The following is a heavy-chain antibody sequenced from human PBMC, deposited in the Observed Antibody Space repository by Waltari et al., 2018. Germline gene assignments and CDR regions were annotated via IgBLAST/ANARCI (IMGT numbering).Heavy chain of an antibody. J-gene: IGHJ6*03. V-gene: IGHV3-49*04. CDR1: GITVRDHA. CDR2: IGSKTFGGTT. D-gene: IGHD7-27*01. Sequence: EVQLVESGGGLVQPGRSLRLSCTVSGITVRDHALTWVRQGPGKGLEWVGFIGSKTFGGTTEYAASVKGRFTISRDDSKNIAYLQMNSLKTEDTGMYYGATGDLPHMYYYLDVWGKGTTVTISS. CDR3: ATGDLPHMYYYLDV.